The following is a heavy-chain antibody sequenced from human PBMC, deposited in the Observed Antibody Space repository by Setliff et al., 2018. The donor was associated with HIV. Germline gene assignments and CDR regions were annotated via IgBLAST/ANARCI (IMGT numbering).Heavy chain of an antibody. V-gene: IGHV4-61*10. J-gene: IGHJ2*01. CDR1: GGSISSGSYY. D-gene: IGHD3-3*01. Sequence: PSETLFLTCTVSGGSISSGSYYWSWIRQPAGKGLEWIGYIYYSGSTNYNPSLKSRVTISVDTSKNQFSLKLSSVTAADTAVYYCARGVGEYYNFWSGYPAWYFDLWGRGTLVTVSS. CDR3: ARGVGEYYNFWSGYPAWYFDL. CDR2: IYYSGST.